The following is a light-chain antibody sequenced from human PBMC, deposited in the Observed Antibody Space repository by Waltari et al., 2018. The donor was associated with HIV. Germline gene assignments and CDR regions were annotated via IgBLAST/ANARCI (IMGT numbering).Light chain of an antibody. Sequence: SYVLTQPTSVSVAPGQTARITCGGNNIGSKSVPWYPQKPGQAPVLVVYDDNDRPSGIPERFFGSNSGNTATLTITRVEAGDEADYYCQVWDSGSDHPDVVFGGGTKLTVL. CDR3: QVWDSGSDHPDVV. V-gene: IGLV3-21*02. J-gene: IGLJ2*01. CDR1: NIGSKS. CDR2: DDN.